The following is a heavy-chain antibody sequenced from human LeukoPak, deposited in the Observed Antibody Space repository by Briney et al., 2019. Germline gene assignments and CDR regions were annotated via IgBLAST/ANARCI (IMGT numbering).Heavy chain of an antibody. D-gene: IGHD2-2*01. CDR2: IRYDESNK. J-gene: IGHJ5*02. CDR3: AKDHCSGTSCFFFDP. V-gene: IGHV3-30*02. CDR1: XFIFXNXX. Sequence: AAXXFIFXNXXMHWVRXAPGXXLEXXXFIRYDESNKYYADSVKGRFTISRDNSKNTLYLQMNSLRAEDTVVYYCAKDHCSGTSCFFFDPWGQGTLVTVSS.